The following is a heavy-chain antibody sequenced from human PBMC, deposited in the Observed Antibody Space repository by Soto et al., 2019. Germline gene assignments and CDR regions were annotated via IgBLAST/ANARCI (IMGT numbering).Heavy chain of an antibody. J-gene: IGHJ1*01. V-gene: IGHV4-30-4*01. CDR1: GGSISSDDYY. CDR3: ARDLDGLHDDTSGPFPRPG. Sequence: SETLSLTCTVSGGSISSDDYYWSWIRQAPGRGLEWIGYIHSSGSIYYNPSLKSRATMSIDTAGNQFALKVSSVTVSDTAVYYCARDLDGLHDDTSGPFPRPGWGQGTLVTVSS. CDR2: IHSSGSI. D-gene: IGHD3-22*01.